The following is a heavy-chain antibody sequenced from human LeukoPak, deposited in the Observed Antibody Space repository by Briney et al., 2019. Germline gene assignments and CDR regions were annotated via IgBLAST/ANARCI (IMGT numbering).Heavy chain of an antibody. CDR3: AKAQHSSIWGYFDY. CDR2: ISLDGATT. D-gene: IGHD6-13*01. J-gene: IGHJ4*02. V-gene: IGHV3-23*01. CDR1: GFTFA. Sequence: GGSLRLSCAASGFTFAMSWVRQAPGKGLEWVSGISLDGATTYYAGSVEGRFTISRDNSKNTLYLQMNSLRAEDTAVFYFAKAQHSSIWGYFDYWGQGTLVTVSS.